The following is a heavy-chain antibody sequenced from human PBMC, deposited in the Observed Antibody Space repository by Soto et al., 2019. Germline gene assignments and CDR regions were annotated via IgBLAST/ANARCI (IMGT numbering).Heavy chain of an antibody. CDR3: AGLTFYYETTGYYPLPSYWYFDL. D-gene: IGHD3-22*01. Sequence: PSETLSLTCTVSGDSISSGGYYWYWIRQHPGKGLEWIGHIYYSGSTYFNPSLKSRVTISIDTSGNQFSLNLYSATDADTAVYYWAGLTFYYETTGYYPLPSYWYFDLWGRGTQVTVS. CDR1: GDSISSGGYY. V-gene: IGHV4-31*03. J-gene: IGHJ2*01. CDR2: IYYSGST.